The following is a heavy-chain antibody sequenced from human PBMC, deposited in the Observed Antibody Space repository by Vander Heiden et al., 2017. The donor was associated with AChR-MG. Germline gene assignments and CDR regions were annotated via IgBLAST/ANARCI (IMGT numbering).Heavy chain of an antibody. V-gene: IGHV3-23*01. Sequence: EVQLLQSGGGLVQPGVSLTPSCAASGFTFSSYAMTWVRQAPGKGLDWVSTITHSGDSTFYAESVRGRFTVSRDNSKNMLYLQMNSLRADDTALFYCAKDRAFREGNMDVWGQGTTVTVSS. J-gene: IGHJ6*02. CDR2: ITHSGDST. CDR1: GFTFSSYA. D-gene: IGHD3-10*01. CDR3: AKDRAFREGNMDV.